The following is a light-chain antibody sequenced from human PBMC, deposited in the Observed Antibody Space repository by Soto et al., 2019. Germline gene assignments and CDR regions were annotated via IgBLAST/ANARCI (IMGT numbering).Light chain of an antibody. J-gene: IGKJ1*01. V-gene: IGKV3-15*01. CDR3: HQYNNWPPWT. CDR2: GAS. CDR1: QSVSSN. Sequence: EIVMTQSPATLSVSPWERATLSCRASQSVSSNLAWYQQNPPQAPRLLIYGASTRATGIPARFSGSGSGTEFTLTISSLQSEDYAGYYCHQYNNWPPWTFGQGTKGDIK.